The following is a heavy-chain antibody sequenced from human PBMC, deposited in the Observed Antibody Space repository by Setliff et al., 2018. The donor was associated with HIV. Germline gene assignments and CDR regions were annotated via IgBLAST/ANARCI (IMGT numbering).Heavy chain of an antibody. J-gene: IGHJ3*02. V-gene: IGHV1-46*01. D-gene: IGHD5-12*01. CDR3: ASAGAWQRNALDI. CDR2: INPSGGST. CDR1: GYAFTSYY. Sequence: ASVKVSCKASGYAFTSYYMHWVRQAPGQGLEWMGIINPSGGSTSYAQKFQGRVTMTRDTSTSTVYMELSSLRSEDTAVYYCASAGAWQRNALDIWGQGTMVTVSS.